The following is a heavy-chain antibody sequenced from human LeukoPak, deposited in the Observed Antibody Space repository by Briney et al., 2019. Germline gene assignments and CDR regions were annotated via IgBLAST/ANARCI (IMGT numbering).Heavy chain of an antibody. J-gene: IGHJ3*02. D-gene: IGHD3-10*01. CDR1: GFTFSDYY. Sequence: GGSLRLSCAASGFTFSDYYTSWIRQAPGKGLEWVSYISSSGSTIYYADSVKGRFTISRDNAKNSLYLQMNSLRAEDTAVYYCARGSVTMVRGVIHDAFDIWGQGTMVTVSS. V-gene: IGHV3-11*04. CDR2: ISSSGSTI. CDR3: ARGSVTMVRGVIHDAFDI.